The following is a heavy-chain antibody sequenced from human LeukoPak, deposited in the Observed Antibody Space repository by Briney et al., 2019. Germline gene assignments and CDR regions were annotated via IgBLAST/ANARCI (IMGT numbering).Heavy chain of an antibody. CDR1: GFTFGSYG. CDR2: IWYDGSNK. Sequence: GGSLRLSCAASGFTFGSYGMHWVRQAPGKGLEWVAVIWYDGSNKYYADSVKGRFTISRDNSKNTLYLQMNSLRAEDTAVYYCARGSGRSSGYHDYWGQGTLVTVSS. V-gene: IGHV3-33*01. D-gene: IGHD6-19*01. J-gene: IGHJ4*02. CDR3: ARGSGRSSGYHDY.